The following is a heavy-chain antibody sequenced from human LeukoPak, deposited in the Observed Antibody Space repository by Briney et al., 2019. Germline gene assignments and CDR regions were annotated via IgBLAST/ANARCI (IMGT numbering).Heavy chain of an antibody. CDR1: GFTFSSYA. D-gene: IGHD4-17*01. CDR2: IGERCEFT. CDR3: AKDRFPRQNGDYVFD. J-gene: IGHJ4*02. V-gene: IGHV3-23*01. Sequence: GGSLRLSCAASGFTFSSYAMTWVRQAPGKGLEWVSDIGERCEFTYYADSVKGRFIISRDNSKNTLYLQMNSLRDEDTAVYYCAKDRFPRQNGDYVFDWGQGTLVTVSS.